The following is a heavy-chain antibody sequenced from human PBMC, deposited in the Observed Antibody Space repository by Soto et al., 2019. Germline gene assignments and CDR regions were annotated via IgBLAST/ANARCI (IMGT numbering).Heavy chain of an antibody. CDR2: ISSGSSTI. CDR1: GWTLYHYK. V-gene: IGHV3-48*01. CDR3: ASCEKAVPATH. J-gene: IGHJ4*02. Sequence: SGWTLYHYKIILVLHAPGKGLEWVSHISSGSSTIYYADSVKGRFTISRDNAKNSLYLQMSSLRVEDTAVYFCASCEKAVPATHWAQGILVTVSS. D-gene: IGHD2-15*01.